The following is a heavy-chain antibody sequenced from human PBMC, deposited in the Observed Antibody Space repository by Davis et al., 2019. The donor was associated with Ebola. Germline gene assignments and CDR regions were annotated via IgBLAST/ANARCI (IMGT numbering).Heavy chain of an antibody. J-gene: IGHJ5*02. CDR1: GGSFSGYY. CDR2: INQNGAT. Sequence: MPSETLSLTCGVYGGSFSGYYWTWVRQPPGKGLEWIGKINQNGATHYNPSLKSRVTFLVDSGKRQFSLELTSVTAADTAVYYCARGTRTIFGVVVSPNWFDPWGQGTLVTVSS. V-gene: IGHV4-34*01. CDR3: ARGTRTIFGVVVSPNWFDP. D-gene: IGHD3-3*01.